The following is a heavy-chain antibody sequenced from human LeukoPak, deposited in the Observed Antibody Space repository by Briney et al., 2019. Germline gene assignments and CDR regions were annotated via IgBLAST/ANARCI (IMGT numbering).Heavy chain of an antibody. Sequence: ASVKVSCKVSGYTLTELSMHWVRQAPGKGLEWMGGFDPEDGETIYAQKFQGRVTMTEDTSTDTAYMGLSSLRSEDTAVYYCATDRASSGWYRDHAFDIWGQGTMVTVSS. J-gene: IGHJ3*02. CDR1: GYTLTELS. D-gene: IGHD6-19*01. CDR3: ATDRASSGWYRDHAFDI. CDR2: FDPEDGET. V-gene: IGHV1-24*01.